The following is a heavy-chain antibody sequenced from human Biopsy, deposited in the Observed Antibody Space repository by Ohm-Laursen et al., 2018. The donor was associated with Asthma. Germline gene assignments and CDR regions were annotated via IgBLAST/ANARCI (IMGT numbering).Heavy chain of an antibody. D-gene: IGHD2-21*02. V-gene: IGHV4-59*01. CDR1: GGSINNFY. CDR2: VYYRGST. J-gene: IGHJ4*02. Sequence: SETLSLTCTVSGGSINNFYWSWIRQPPGKGLESIGHVYYRGSTNYNPSLKSRVTISIDASKNQFSLKLTSVTAADTAVYYCARGVDRVTGLLDHFDSWGQGTLVTVSS. CDR3: ARGVDRVTGLLDHFDS.